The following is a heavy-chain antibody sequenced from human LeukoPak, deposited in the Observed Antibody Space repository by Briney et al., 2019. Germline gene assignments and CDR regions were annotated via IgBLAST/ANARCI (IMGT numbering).Heavy chain of an antibody. J-gene: IGHJ4*02. Sequence: EPGGSLRLACAASGFTFSTYAMHWVCQTPGKGLEWVSLISYDGTIKYYADSVKCRFTISRDNSKNTLYLQMNRLRAEDTAVYFCARAYTYCYLTDYWGQGSLVTVSS. D-gene: IGHD5-18*01. CDR3: ARAYTYCYLTDY. CDR2: ISYDGTIK. V-gene: IGHV3-30*04. CDR1: GFTFSTYA.